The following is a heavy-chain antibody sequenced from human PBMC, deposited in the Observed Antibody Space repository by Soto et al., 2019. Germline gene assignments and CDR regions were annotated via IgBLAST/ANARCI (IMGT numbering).Heavy chain of an antibody. D-gene: IGHD3-3*02. J-gene: IGHJ6*02. V-gene: IGHV1-2*02. CDR2: INPNSGRT. CDR3: ARESPVSAPPYGMDV. Sequence: GASVKVSCKASGYTFTCHYMHWVRPAPGRGLEWMGWINPNSGRTNYAQKFQGRVTMTRDTAISTAYMELSRVRSDDTAVNYFARESPVSAPPYGMDVWGQGTTVTVSS. CDR1: GYTFTCHY.